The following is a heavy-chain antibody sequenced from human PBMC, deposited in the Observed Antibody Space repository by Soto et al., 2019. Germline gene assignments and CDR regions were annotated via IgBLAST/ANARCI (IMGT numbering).Heavy chain of an antibody. CDR1: GVSMRNSY. CDR2: ISTSGNT. V-gene: IGHV4-4*07. CDR3: ARGGGVPALGDP. D-gene: IGHD3-16*01. Sequence: KPSEILSLTCSVSGVSMRNSYWTWIRQSAGKGLEWIGRISTSGNTNYNPSLNSRLTMSVDTSKNQVSLKLTSVTAADTAVYYCARGGGVPALGDPWGQGTLVTVSS. J-gene: IGHJ5*02.